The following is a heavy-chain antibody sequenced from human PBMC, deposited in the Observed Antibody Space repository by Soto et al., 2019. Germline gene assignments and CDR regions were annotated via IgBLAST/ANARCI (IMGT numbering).Heavy chain of an antibody. J-gene: IGHJ4*02. Sequence: GASVKVSCKASGYTFTSYYMHWVRQAPGQGLEWMGIINPSGGSTSYAQKFQGRVTMTRDTSTSTVYMELSSLRSEDTAVYYCARDSTRYDSSGYSKFDYWGQGTLGTVSS. D-gene: IGHD3-22*01. CDR2: INPSGGST. CDR3: ARDSTRYDSSGYSKFDY. CDR1: GYTFTSYY. V-gene: IGHV1-46*03.